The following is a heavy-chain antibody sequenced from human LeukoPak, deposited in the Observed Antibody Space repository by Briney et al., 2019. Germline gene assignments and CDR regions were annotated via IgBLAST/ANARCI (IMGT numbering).Heavy chain of an antibody. D-gene: IGHD3-10*01. Sequence: GGSLRLSCAASGFTFSVYGMHWVRQAPGKGLEWVSFIRSDGSNKYYTESVKGRFTVSRDNSNNTLCLQMNSLRVEDTAVYYCATQFGSGTLANEYDYWGQGSLVTVSS. V-gene: IGHV3-30*02. CDR1: GFTFSVYG. CDR2: IRSDGSNK. J-gene: IGHJ4*02. CDR3: ATQFGSGTLANEYDY.